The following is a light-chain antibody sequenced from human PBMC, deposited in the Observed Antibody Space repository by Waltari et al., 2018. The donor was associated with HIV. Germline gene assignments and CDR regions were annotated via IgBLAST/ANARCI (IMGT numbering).Light chain of an antibody. CDR1: SSNVGTNH. Sequence: QSVLTQPPSASGTPGQRVTISCSGSSSNVGTNHVHRYQHPPGTAPKLLIYRNDQRPSGVPDRFSGSKSGTSASLAISALRSEDEADYYCAAWDGTLRAHYVFGTGTKVTVL. CDR2: RND. V-gene: IGLV1-47*01. J-gene: IGLJ1*01. CDR3: AAWDGTLRAHYV.